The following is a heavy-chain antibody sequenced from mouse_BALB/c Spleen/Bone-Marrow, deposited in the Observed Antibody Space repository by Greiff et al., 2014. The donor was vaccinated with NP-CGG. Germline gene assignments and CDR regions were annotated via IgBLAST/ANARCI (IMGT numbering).Heavy chain of an antibody. CDR1: GYTFTSYY. Sequence: VQVVESGPELVKPGASVKMSCKASGYTFTSYYIHWVKQRPGQGLEWIGWIYPGDGSTKYNEKFKGKTTLTADKSSSTAYMLLSSLTSEDSAIYFCARSQGNYFDYWGQGTTLTVSS. CDR3: ARSQGNYFDY. CDR2: IYPGDGST. V-gene: IGHV1S56*01. J-gene: IGHJ2*01.